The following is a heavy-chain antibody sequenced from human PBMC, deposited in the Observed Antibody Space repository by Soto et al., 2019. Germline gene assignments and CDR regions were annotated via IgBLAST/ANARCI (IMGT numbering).Heavy chain of an antibody. D-gene: IGHD3-22*01. CDR1: GYTFTSYA. V-gene: IGHV1-3*01. CDR2: INAVNGTT. Sequence: ASVKVSCKASGYTFTSYAMHWVRQAPGQRLEWMGWINAVNGTTKYSQKFQGRVTITRDASTSTAYMELSSLRSEDTAVYYCARQDYDSSGYYWNYWGQGTLVTVSS. J-gene: IGHJ4*02. CDR3: ARQDYDSSGYYWNY.